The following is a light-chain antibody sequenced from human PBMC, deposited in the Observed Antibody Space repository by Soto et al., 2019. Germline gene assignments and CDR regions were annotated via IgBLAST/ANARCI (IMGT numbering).Light chain of an antibody. Sequence: EIVMTQSPATLSVSPGERATLSCRASQSVSSKLAWYQQKPGQAPRLLIYGASTRATGIPARVSGSGSGTEFTLTISSLQSEDFAGYYCQQYNYWPGTFGQGTKVEIK. J-gene: IGKJ1*01. V-gene: IGKV3-15*01. CDR3: QQYNYWPGT. CDR1: QSVSSK. CDR2: GAS.